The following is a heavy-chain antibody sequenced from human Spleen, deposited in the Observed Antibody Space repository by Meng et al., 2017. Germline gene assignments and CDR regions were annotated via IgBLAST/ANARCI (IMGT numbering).Heavy chain of an antibody. CDR1: GGIFSNSV. D-gene: IGHD7-27*01. V-gene: IGHV1-69*05. Sequence: KVSCKAPGGIFSNSVVGWVRQAPGQGLEWMGGINGVFGTTNYAQKFQGRVTITTDESTSTVYMELARLTSEDTAVYYCARDPGDRYAFDIWGQGTMVTVSS. J-gene: IGHJ3*02. CDR2: INGVFGTT. CDR3: ARDPGDRYAFDI.